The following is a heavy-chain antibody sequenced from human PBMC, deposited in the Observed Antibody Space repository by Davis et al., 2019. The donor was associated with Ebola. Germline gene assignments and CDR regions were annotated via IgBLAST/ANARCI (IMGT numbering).Heavy chain of an antibody. J-gene: IGHJ5*02. CDR1: GGTFSSYA. CDR3: ARDKMVLTDNWLDP. D-gene: IGHD4/OR15-4a*01. CDR2: IIPVSGVP. V-gene: IGHV1-69*13. Sequence: SVKVSCKASGGTFSSYAISWVRQAPGQGLDWMGGIIPVSGVPKYAQDFQGRVTITADESTSTAYMELSSLRSEDTAMYYCARDKMVLTDNWLDPWGQGTLVTVSS.